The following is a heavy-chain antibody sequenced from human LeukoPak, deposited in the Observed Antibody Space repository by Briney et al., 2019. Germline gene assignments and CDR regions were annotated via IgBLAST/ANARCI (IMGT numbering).Heavy chain of an antibody. CDR2: ISWDGGST. V-gene: IGHV3-43*01. CDR3: ARGISDITMVRGVHNFDY. J-gene: IGHJ4*02. Sequence: GGSLRLSCAASGFTFDDYTMHWVRQAPGKGLEWVSLISWDGGSTYYADSVKGRFTISRDNSKNSLYLQMNSLRTEDTALYYCARGISDITMVRGVHNFDYWGQGTLVTVSS. CDR1: GFTFDDYT. D-gene: IGHD3-10*01.